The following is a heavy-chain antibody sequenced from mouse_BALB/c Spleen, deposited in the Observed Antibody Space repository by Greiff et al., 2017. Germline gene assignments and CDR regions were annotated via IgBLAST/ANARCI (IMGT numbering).Heavy chain of an antibody. J-gene: IGHJ3*01. CDR2: ISNGGGST. Sequence: EVKLVESGGGLVQPGGSLKLSCAASGFTFSSYTMSWVRQTPEKRLEWVAYISNGGGSTYYPDTVKGRFTISRDNAKNTLYLQMSSLKSEDTAMYYCARHEGVRGWYSAWFAYWGQGTLVTVSA. V-gene: IGHV5-12-2*01. CDR1: GFTFSSYT. D-gene: IGHD2-1*01. CDR3: ARHEGVRGWYSAWFAY.